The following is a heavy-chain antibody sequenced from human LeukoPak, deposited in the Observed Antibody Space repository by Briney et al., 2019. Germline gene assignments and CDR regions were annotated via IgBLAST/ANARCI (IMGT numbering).Heavy chain of an antibody. V-gene: IGHV4-39*01. Sequence: PWDTLSLTCSVSVRSISSSSEYWGRIRRPPGKGLDWPESIYYSGSTYYNQSLRSRVTISVDTSKNQFSLRLSSVTAADTAVYYCARLGYYGSGSYVCGMDVWGQGTTVTVSS. J-gene: IGHJ6*02. CDR1: VRSISSSSEY. CDR3: ARLGYYGSGSYVCGMDV. D-gene: IGHD3-10*01. CDR2: IYYSGST.